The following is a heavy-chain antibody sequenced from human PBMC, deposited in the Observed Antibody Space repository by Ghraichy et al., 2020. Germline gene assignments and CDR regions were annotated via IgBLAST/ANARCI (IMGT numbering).Heavy chain of an antibody. J-gene: IGHJ3*02. D-gene: IGHD3-10*01. CDR2: IYYSGTT. CDR3: ARYDSGSSSGVFDI. V-gene: IGHV4-31*03. CDR1: GGSISSGGHY. Sequence: SETLSLTCTVSGGSISSGGHYWTWIRQHPGQGLEWIGYIYYSGTTYCNPSLKSRVTISVDTSKNQFSLNLSSVTAADTAFYYCARYDSGSSSGVFDIWGQGTLVTVSS.